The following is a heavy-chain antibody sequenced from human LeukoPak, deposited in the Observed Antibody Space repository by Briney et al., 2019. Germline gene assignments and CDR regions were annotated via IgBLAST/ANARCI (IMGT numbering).Heavy chain of an antibody. V-gene: IGHV1-18*01. CDR2: ISAYNGNT. D-gene: IGHD3-16*02. Sequence: ASVKVSCKASGYTFTGYGISWVRQAPGQGLEWMGWISAYNGNTNYAQKLQGRVTMTTDTSTSTAYMELRSLRSDDTAVYYCARDGYYDYVWGSYRPANFDYWGQGTLVTVSS. CDR1: GYTFTGYG. CDR3: ARDGYYDYVWGSYRPANFDY. J-gene: IGHJ4*02.